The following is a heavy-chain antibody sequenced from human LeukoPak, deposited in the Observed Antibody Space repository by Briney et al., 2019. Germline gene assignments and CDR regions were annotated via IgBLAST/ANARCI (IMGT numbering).Heavy chain of an antibody. CDR2: INPNSGDT. Sequence: ASVKVSCKASGYTFTGYYMHWVRQAPGQGLEWMGWINPNSGDTNYAQKFQGRVTMTRDTSISTAYMELSRLRSDDTAVYYCARGYCSGGSCLNWFDPWGQGTLVTVSS. CDR3: ARGYCSGGSCLNWFDP. J-gene: IGHJ5*02. CDR1: GYTFTGYY. D-gene: IGHD2-15*01. V-gene: IGHV1-2*02.